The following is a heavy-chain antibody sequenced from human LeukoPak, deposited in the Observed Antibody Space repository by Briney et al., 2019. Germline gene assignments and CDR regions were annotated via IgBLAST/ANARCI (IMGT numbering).Heavy chain of an antibody. CDR2: INPSGGST. CDR1: GYTFTSYY. Sequence: GASVKVSCKASGYTFTSYYMHWVRQAPGQGLEWMGIINPSGGSTSYAQKFQGRVTMTRDTSTSTVYMELSSLRSEDTAVYYCARDQYYYDSSGFPFDYWGQGTLVTVSS. D-gene: IGHD3-22*01. V-gene: IGHV1-46*01. J-gene: IGHJ4*02. CDR3: ARDQYYYDSSGFPFDY.